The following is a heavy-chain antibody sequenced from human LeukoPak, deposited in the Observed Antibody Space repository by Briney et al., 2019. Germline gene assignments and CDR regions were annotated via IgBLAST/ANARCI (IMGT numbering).Heavy chain of an antibody. CDR3: ARHHKYGPTAAHFDY. Sequence: SETLSLTCTVSGGSISSSSYYWGWIRQPPGRGLEWIGSIYYSGSTYYNPSLKSRVTISVDTSKNQFSLKLSSVTAADTAVYYCARHHKYGPTAAHFDYWGQGTLVTVSS. CDR2: IYYSGST. D-gene: IGHD2-2*01. J-gene: IGHJ4*02. CDR1: GGSISSSSYY. V-gene: IGHV4-39*01.